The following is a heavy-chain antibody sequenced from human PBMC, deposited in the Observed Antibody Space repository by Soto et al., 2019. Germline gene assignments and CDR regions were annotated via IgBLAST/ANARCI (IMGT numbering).Heavy chain of an antibody. CDR1: GWSFSSYY. J-gene: IGHJ5*02. V-gene: IGHV4-34*01. CDR2: INHSGST. Sequence: SETLSLTCAVYGWSFSSYYWSLIRQPPGKGLEWIGVINHSGSTNYDPSLKSRVTISIDTSKNQVSLTLSSVTAADTAVYYCARGEPRFMEWLLLSEYFDPWGQGTLVTVSS. D-gene: IGHD3-3*01. CDR3: ARGEPRFMEWLLLSEYFDP.